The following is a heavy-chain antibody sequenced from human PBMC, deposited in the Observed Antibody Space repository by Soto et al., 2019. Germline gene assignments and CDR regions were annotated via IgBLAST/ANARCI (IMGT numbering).Heavy chain of an antibody. J-gene: IGHJ4*02. V-gene: IGHV1-46*01. CDR1: GYTFTTYY. D-gene: IGHD3-22*01. Sequence: GASVKVSCKASGYTFTTYYMHWVRQAPGQGLEWMGIISPDGGRTSYAQKFQGRVTITADESTSTAYMELSSLRSEDTAVYYCARDPNYYDSSGYFLWWGQGTLVTVSS. CDR3: ARDPNYYDSSGYFLW. CDR2: ISPDGGRT.